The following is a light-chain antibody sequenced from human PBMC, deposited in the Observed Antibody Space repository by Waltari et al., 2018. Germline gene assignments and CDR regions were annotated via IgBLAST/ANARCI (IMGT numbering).Light chain of an antibody. V-gene: IGKV1-39*01. J-gene: IGKJ4*01. CDR2: AAS. Sequence: DTQLTPSPSSFSASVRDSVSITCPASQNLYNYLNWYQPKPGKAPKLLIYAASTLQSGVPSRFSGSGSGPEFTLTISSLQPEDYANYYCQQSYSNSRAFGEGTRVEIK. CDR1: QNLYNY. CDR3: QQSYSNSRA.